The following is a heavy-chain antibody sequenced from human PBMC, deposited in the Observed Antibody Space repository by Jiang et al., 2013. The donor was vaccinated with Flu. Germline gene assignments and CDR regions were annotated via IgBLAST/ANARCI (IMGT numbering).Heavy chain of an antibody. CDR2: TSYRSKWYN. J-gene: IGHJ6*02. Sequence: AISGDSVSNNSAAWNWIRQSPSRGLEWLGRTSYRSKWYNDYAVSLKSRITINPDSSKNQFSLHLSSVTPEDTAVYYCARGVISLDTDIFYFYYFGMDVWGQGTTVTVSS. V-gene: IGHV6-1*01. D-gene: IGHD3/OR15-3a*01. CDR1: GDSVSNNSAA. CDR3: ARGVISLDTDIFYFYYFGMDV.